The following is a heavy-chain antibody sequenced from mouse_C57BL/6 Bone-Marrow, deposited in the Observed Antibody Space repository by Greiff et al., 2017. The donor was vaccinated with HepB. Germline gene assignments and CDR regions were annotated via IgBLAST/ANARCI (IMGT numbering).Heavy chain of an antibody. D-gene: IGHD1-1*01. CDR2: INPGSGGT. CDR1: GYAFTNYL. V-gene: IGHV1-54*01. J-gene: IGHJ4*01. Sequence: QVQLKESGAELVRPGTSVKVSCKASGYAFTNYLIEWVKQRPGQGLEWIGVINPGSGGTNYNEKFKGKATLTADKSSSTAYMQLSSLTSEDSAVYFCARHYYGRDYAMDYWGQGTSVTVSS. CDR3: ARHYYGRDYAMDY.